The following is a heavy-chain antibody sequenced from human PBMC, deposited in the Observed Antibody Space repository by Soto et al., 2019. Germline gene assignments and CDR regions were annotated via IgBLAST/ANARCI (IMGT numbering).Heavy chain of an antibody. V-gene: IGHV3-74*01. D-gene: IGHD6-19*01. CDR3: TRGGLVPFDF. CDR2: INDYATTI. J-gene: IGHJ4*02. CDR1: GFTFGKYW. Sequence: GGSLSLSCAASGFTFGKYWMHWIRQPPGKGLVWVSRINDYATTINYADSVKGRFTISRDNAKNTPYLQMNSLKVEDTAVYYGTRGGLVPFDFWGQGALVTVSS.